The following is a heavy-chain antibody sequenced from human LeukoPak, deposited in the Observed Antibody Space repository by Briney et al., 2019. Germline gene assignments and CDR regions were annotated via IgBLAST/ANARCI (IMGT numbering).Heavy chain of an antibody. D-gene: IGHD1-26*01. Sequence: WVRQAPGKGLEWIGSIYYSGRTYYNPSLKSRVTISVDTSKNQFSLKLSSVTAADTAVYYCARQVYGEVGAPTFDYWGQGTLVTVSS. V-gene: IGHV4-39*01. J-gene: IGHJ4*02. CDR2: IYYSGRT. CDR3: ARQVYGEVGAPTFDY.